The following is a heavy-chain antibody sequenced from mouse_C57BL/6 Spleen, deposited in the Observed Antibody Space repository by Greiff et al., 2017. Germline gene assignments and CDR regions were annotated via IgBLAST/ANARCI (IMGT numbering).Heavy chain of an antibody. CDR1: GFTFSSYA. J-gene: IGHJ1*03. CDR2: ISSGGDYI. V-gene: IGHV5-9-1*02. CDR3: TRDESGPYDYDVRWYFDV. D-gene: IGHD2-4*01. Sequence: EVHLVESGEGLVKPGGSLKLSCAASGFTFSSYAMSWVRQTPEKRLEWVAYISSGGDYIYYADTVKGRFTISRDNARNTLYLQMSSLKSEDTAMYYCTRDESGPYDYDVRWYFDVWGTGTTVTVSS.